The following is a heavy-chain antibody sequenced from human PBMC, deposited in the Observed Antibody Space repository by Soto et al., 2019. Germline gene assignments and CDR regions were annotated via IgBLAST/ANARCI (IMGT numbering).Heavy chain of an antibody. CDR1: GGSISSSTYY. Sequence: QLQLQESGPGLVKPSETLSLTCTVSGGSISSSTYYWAWIRQPPGKGLDWIGIIYYSGSGSTYYNPSLKSRVTISVDTSKNQFSLKLSSVTAADTAIYYCARQGFYDCDPWGQGTLVTVSS. CDR2: IYYSGSGST. J-gene: IGHJ5*02. D-gene: IGHD3-16*01. CDR3: ARQGFYDCDP. V-gene: IGHV4-39*01.